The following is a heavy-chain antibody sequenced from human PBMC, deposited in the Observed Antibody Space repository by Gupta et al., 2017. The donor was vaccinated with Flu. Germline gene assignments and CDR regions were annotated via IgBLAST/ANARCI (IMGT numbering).Heavy chain of an antibody. CDR3: ARYDVWSGYSVDY. J-gene: IGHJ4*02. Sequence: FNNYHMIWVRQAPGKGLEWISYISRSGTSISYADSVKGRFTISRDNAKSSLFLQMNSLRAEDTAVYYCARYDVWSGYSVDYWGQGTLVTVSS. D-gene: IGHD3-3*01. CDR1: FNNYH. CDR2: ISRSGTSI. V-gene: IGHV3-48*01.